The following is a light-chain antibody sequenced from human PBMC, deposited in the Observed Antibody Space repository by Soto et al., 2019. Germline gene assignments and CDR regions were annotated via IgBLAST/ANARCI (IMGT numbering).Light chain of an antibody. J-gene: IGKJ4*01. Sequence: DIVMTQTPLSLYVTPGQPASISCKTSESPPHSDGKTYLYWYLQKLGQPPDLLIYAVANRFYRGPDRFSGSWLGTDFTLKISRVKAEDVEVYYCMQSIKLPLTVGGGTKVDIK. CDR2: AVA. CDR1: ESPPHSDGKTY. V-gene: IGKV2D-29*01. CDR3: MQSIKLPLT.